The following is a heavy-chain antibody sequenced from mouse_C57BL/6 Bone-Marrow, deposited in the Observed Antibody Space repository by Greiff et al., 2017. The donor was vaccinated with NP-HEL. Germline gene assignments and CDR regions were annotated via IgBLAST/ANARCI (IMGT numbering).Heavy chain of an antibody. Sequence: ESGPGLVKPSQSLSLTCSVTCYSITSGYYWNWIRQFPGNKLEWMGYISYDGSNNYNPSLKNRISITRDTSKNQFFLKLNSVTTEDTATYYCARADDGYYFAYWGQGTLVTVSA. CDR3: ARADDGYYFAY. CDR2: ISYDGSN. D-gene: IGHD2-3*01. V-gene: IGHV3-6*01. J-gene: IGHJ3*01. CDR1: CYSITSGYY.